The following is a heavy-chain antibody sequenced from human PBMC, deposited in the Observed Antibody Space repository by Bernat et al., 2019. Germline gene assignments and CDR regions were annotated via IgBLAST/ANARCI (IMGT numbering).Heavy chain of an antibody. CDR1: GGSISSYY. CDR2: IYYSGST. V-gene: IGHV4-59*01. J-gene: IGHJ4*02. D-gene: IGHD6-19*01. CDR3: ARAPGIYSSGWYYFDY. Sequence: QVQLQESGPGLVKPSETLSLTCTVSGGSISSYYWRWIRQPPRKGLGWIGHIYYSGSTNYNPSLKSRLTISVDTSKNQFSLKLSSVTAANTAVYYCARAPGIYSSGWYYFDYWGQGTLVTVSS.